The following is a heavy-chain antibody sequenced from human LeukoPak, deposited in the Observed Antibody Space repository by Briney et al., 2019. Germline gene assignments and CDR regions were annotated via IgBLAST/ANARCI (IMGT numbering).Heavy chain of an antibody. V-gene: IGHV3-74*01. CDR1: GFTFSSFW. D-gene: IGHD1-26*01. Sequence: GGSLRLSCAASGFTFSSFWIHWVRQVPGKGLVWVSRINSDGFSTSYADSVKGRFTISRDNAKNTLYLQMNSLRAEDTAVYYCSRGTSGGYFDYWGQGTLVTVSS. CDR3: SRGTSGGYFDY. J-gene: IGHJ4*02. CDR2: INSDGFST.